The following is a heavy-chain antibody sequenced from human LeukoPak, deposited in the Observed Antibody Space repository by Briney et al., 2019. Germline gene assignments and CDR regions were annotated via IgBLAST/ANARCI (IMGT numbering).Heavy chain of an antibody. CDR2: RYSGGST. CDR1: GFTVSSNH. Sequence: PGGSLRLSCAASGFTVSSNHMSWVRQAPGKGLEWVSVRYSGGSTYYADSVKGRFIISRDNSKNTLYLQMNSLRAGDTAVYYCAGAQNWSGSYSYYFDYWGQGTLVTVSS. D-gene: IGHD1-26*01. V-gene: IGHV3-66*01. CDR3: AGAQNWSGSYSYYFDY. J-gene: IGHJ4*02.